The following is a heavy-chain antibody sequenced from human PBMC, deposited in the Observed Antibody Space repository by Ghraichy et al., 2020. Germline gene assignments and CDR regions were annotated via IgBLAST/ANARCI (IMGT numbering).Heavy chain of an antibody. Sequence: GGSLRLSCVGSGFTFSTYSMNWVRQSPGKGLEWVSYITSSSRTTSYADSVKGRVTISRDNAHNSLFLQMNNLRVEDTAVYYCARGSTVVRFFYYDGMDVWGQGTKVTVSS. CDR2: ITSSSRTT. D-gene: IGHD4-23*01. J-gene: IGHJ6*02. CDR1: GFTFSTYS. CDR3: ARGSTVVRFFYYDGMDV. V-gene: IGHV3-48*01.